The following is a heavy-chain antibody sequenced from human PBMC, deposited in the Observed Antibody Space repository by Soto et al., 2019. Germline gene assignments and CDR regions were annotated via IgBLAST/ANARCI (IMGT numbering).Heavy chain of an antibody. J-gene: IGHJ4*02. CDR3: ARDTDHYDVTGYYSHLRY. V-gene: IGHV3-48*01. Sequence: GGSLRLSCAASGFTFSSDSMNWVRQAPGKGLEWLSYISSGSGTIYYADSVKGRFSVSRDNAKISLSLQMSSLRAEYTAVYYCARDTDHYDVTGYYSHLRYWGQGSLVTVSS. CDR1: GFTFSSDS. CDR2: ISSGSGTI. D-gene: IGHD3-22*01.